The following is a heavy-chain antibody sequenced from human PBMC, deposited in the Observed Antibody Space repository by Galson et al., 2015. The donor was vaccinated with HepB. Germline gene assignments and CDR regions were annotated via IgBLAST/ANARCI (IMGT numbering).Heavy chain of an antibody. CDR1: GYSFTSYG. Sequence: SVKVSCKASGYSFTSYGISWVRQAPGQGLEWMGWISAYNGNTNYAPKLQGRVTMTTDTSTSTAYMELRSLRSDDTAVYYCARDNVQLSSRTGYCDSWGQGTQVTVSS. CDR3: ARDNVQLSSRTGYCDS. V-gene: IGHV1-18*01. D-gene: IGHD5-18*01. J-gene: IGHJ4*02. CDR2: ISAYNGNT.